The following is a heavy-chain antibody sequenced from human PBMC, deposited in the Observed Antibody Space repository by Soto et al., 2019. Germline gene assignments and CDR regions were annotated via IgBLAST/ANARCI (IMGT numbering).Heavy chain of an antibody. V-gene: IGHV5-51*01. CDR2: IYPADSDT. D-gene: IGHD6-13*01. CDR1: VDRFSAYG. J-gene: IGHJ4*02. Sequence: ESLKISWHVSVDRFSAYGSHWVRQLPVKGLESVGIIYPADSDTRYSPSFQGQVTISADKTISTTYLQWSSLKASDTAMYFCARRYIAAPATAFDLWGQGTPVTVSS. CDR3: ARRYIAAPATAFDL.